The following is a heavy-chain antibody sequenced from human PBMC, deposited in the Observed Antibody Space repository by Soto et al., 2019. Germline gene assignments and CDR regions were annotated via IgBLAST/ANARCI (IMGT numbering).Heavy chain of an antibody. CDR1: GFTLSSYA. Sequence: PGGSLRLSCAASGFTLSSYAMHWVRQAPGKGLEWVAVISYDGSNKYYADSVKGRFTISRDNSKNTLYLQMNSLRAEDTAVYYCARDQGSHGSGRYFDYSGQTVLVT. J-gene: IGHJ4*02. V-gene: IGHV3-30-3*01. D-gene: IGHD3-10*01. CDR3: ARDQGSHGSGRYFDY. CDR2: ISYDGSNK.